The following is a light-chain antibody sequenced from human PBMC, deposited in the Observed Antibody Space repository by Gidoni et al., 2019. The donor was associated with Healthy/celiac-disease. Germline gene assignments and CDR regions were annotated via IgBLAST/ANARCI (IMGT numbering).Light chain of an antibody. CDR2: DAS. V-gene: IGKV3-11*01. Sequence: EIVFTQSPATLSLSPGERATLSCRASQSVSSYLAWYQQKPGQAPRLLIYDASNRATGIPARFSGSGSGTDFTLTISSLEPEDFAVYYCQQRSTWTFXQXTKVEIK. CDR1: QSVSSY. CDR3: QQRSTWT. J-gene: IGKJ1*01.